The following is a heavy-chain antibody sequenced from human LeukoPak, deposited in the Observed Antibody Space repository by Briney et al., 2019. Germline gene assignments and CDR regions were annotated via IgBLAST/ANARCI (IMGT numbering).Heavy chain of an antibody. V-gene: IGHV3-23*01. CDR1: GFTFSSYA. CDR3: AELGITMIGGV. D-gene: IGHD3-10*02. Sequence: GGSLRLSCAASGFTFSSYAMSWVRQAPGKGLEWVSTISVTTAITYYADSVKGRFTISRDNAKNSLYLQMNSLRAEDTAVYYCAELGITMIGGVWGKGTTVTISS. J-gene: IGHJ6*04. CDR2: ISVTTAIT.